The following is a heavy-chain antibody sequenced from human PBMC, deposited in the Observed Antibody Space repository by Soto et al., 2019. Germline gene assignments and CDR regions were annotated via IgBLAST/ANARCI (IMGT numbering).Heavy chain of an antibody. CDR2: IVGSGGGT. CDR1: VFTFISYA. Sequence: PGWSLRLSCASSVFTFISYAMSWVRQAPGKGLEWVSSIVGSGGGTYYADSVKGQFTISRDNSKNTLYLQMDSLRAEDTAVYYCAKDRGPVAAAFDSCGQGTLVTVSS. J-gene: IGHJ4*02. CDR3: AKDRGPVAAAFDS. V-gene: IGHV3-23*01. D-gene: IGHD6-13*01.